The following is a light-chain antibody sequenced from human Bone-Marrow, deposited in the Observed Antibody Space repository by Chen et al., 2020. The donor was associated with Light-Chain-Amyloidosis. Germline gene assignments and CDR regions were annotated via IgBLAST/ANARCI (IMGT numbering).Light chain of an antibody. V-gene: IGKV3-11*01. J-gene: IGKJ2*01. CDR2: DAS. Sequence: EIVLTQSPATLSLSPGERATLSCRASQSVSRYLAWYQHKPGQAPRLLIYDASNRATGIPARFSGSGSGTDFTLTISSLEPEDFAVYYCQQRDSWPRTFGQGTRLEIK. CDR3: QQRDSWPRT. CDR1: QSVSRY.